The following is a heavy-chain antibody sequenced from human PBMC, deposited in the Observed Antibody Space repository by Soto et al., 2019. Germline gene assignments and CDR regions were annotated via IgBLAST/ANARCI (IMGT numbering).Heavy chain of an antibody. CDR3: AGGGVRGVITRTRDYYGMDV. J-gene: IGHJ6*02. V-gene: IGHV5-51*01. D-gene: IGHD3-10*01. CDR2: IYLGDSDT. CDR1: GYSFTSYW. Sequence: GESLKISCKGSGYSFTSYWIGWVRQMPGKGLEWMGIIYLGDSDTRYSPSFQGQVTISADKSISTAYLQRSSLKASDTAMYYCAGGGVRGVITRTRDYYGMDVWGQGTTVTVSS.